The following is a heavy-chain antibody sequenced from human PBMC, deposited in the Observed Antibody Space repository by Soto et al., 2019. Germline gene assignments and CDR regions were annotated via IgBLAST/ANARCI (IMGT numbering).Heavy chain of an antibody. CDR2: IYYSGST. CDR1: GGSISSYY. Sequence: SETLSLTCTVSGGSISSYYWSWIRQPPGKGLEWIGYIYYSGSTNYNPSLKSRVTISVDTSKNQFSLKLSSVTAADTAVYYCARHRTGSSWPDYYYYYGMDVWGQGTTVTVSS. J-gene: IGHJ6*02. D-gene: IGHD6-13*01. CDR3: ARHRTGSSWPDYYYYYGMDV. V-gene: IGHV4-59*01.